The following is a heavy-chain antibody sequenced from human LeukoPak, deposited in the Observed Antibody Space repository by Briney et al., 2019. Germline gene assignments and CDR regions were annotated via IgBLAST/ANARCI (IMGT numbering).Heavy chain of an antibody. D-gene: IGHD3-9*01. Sequence: PGGSLRLSCAASGFTFSSYSMNWVRQAPGKGREWGSSISSSGSYIYYADSVKGRFTISRDNAKNSLYLQMNSLRAEDTAVYYCARLYYDILTGYDYWGQGTLVTVSS. V-gene: IGHV3-21*01. J-gene: IGHJ4*02. CDR3: ARLYYDILTGYDY. CDR1: GFTFSSYS. CDR2: ISSSGSYI.